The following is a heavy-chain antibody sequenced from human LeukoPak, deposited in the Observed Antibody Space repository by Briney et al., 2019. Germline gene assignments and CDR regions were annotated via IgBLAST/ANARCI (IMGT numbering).Heavy chain of an antibody. CDR3: ANSEAAADYYYYYGMDV. Sequence: SVKGRFTISRDNAKNSLFLQMNSLRAEDTAVYYCANSEAAADYYYYYGMDVWGQGTTVTVSS. D-gene: IGHD6-13*01. V-gene: IGHV3-21*01. J-gene: IGHJ6*02.